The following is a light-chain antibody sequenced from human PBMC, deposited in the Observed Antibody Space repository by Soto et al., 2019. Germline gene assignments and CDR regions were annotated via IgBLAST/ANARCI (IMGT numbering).Light chain of an antibody. CDR3: MQGTHWPPYT. CDR1: QSLVYGDGNTY. J-gene: IGKJ2*01. CDR2: NVS. Sequence: DLVMTQSPLSLPVTLGQPASISCRSSQSLVYGDGNTYLNWFQQRPGQSPRRLIYNVSNRDSGVPDRFSGSGSGTDFTLKISRVEAEDVGVYYCMQGTHWPPYTFGQGTKLEIK. V-gene: IGKV2-30*01.